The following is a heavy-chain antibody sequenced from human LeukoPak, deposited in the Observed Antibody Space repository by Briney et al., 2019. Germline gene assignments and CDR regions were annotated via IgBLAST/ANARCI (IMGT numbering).Heavy chain of an antibody. D-gene: IGHD3-3*01. CDR2: IYTSGST. CDR1: GGSISSGSYY. J-gene: IGHJ4*02. V-gene: IGHV4-61*02. Sequence: SQTLSLTXTVSGGSISSGSYYWSWIRQPAGKGLEWIGRIYTSGSTNYNPSLKSRVTISVDTSKNQFSLKLSSVTAADTAVYYCARNVRYDFWSGYLDDYWGPGTLVTVSS. CDR3: ARNVRYDFWSGYLDDY.